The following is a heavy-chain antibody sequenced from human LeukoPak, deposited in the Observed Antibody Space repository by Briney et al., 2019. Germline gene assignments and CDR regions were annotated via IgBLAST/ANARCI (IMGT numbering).Heavy chain of an antibody. Sequence: GGSLRLSCAASGFTISDHYMDWVRQAPGKGLEWVGRSRSKADSYTTYYAASVKGRFTISRDDSKNSLYLQMNSLKAEDTAVYYCTRHFFSEWGQGTLVTVSS. CDR2: SRSKADSYTT. D-gene: IGHD3-3*02. J-gene: IGHJ4*02. CDR1: GFTISDHY. V-gene: IGHV3-72*01. CDR3: TRHFFSE.